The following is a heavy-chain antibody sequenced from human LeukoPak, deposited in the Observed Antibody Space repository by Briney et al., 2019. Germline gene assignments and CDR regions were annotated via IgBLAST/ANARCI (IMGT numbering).Heavy chain of an antibody. Sequence: GSLRLSCAASGFTFSNYAMSWVRQAPGKGLEWVSTISGGGDSTYYADSVKGRLTISRDNFKNTLHLQMNSLRAEDTALYYCAKVPYSDYGSGRPPFMDAWGQGTTVTVSS. CDR1: GFTFSNYA. J-gene: IGHJ6*02. CDR2: ISGGGDST. D-gene: IGHD3-10*01. CDR3: AKVPYSDYGSGRPPFMDA. V-gene: IGHV3-23*01.